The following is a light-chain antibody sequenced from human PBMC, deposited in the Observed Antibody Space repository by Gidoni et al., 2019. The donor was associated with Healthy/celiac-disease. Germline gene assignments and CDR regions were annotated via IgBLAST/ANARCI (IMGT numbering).Light chain of an antibody. CDR2: GNS. CDR1: SSNIGAGYD. CDR3: QSYDSSLSCSRV. V-gene: IGLV1-40*01. J-gene: IGLJ2*01. Sequence: QSALTQPPSVSGAPGQRVTLSCTGSSSNIGAGYDVHWYQQLPGTAPKLLIYGNSNRPSGVPDRFSGSKSGTSASLAITGLQAEDEADYYCQSYDSSLSCSRVFGGGTKLTVL.